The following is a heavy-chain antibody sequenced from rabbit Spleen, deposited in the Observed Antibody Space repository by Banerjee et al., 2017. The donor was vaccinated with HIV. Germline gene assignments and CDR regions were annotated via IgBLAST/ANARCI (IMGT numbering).Heavy chain of an antibody. V-gene: IGHV1S40*01. CDR3: ARTFYGDYSGYPL. CDR1: GFSFSSGYD. D-gene: IGHD2-1*01. CDR2: IYTGSSSGNT. J-gene: IGHJ3*01. Sequence: QSLEESGGDLVKPGASLTLTCTASGFSFSSGYDMCWVRQAPGKGLEWIACIYTGSSSGNTYYASWAKGRFTISKTSSTTVTLQMTSLTAADTATYFCARTFYGDYSGYPLWGQGTLVTVS.